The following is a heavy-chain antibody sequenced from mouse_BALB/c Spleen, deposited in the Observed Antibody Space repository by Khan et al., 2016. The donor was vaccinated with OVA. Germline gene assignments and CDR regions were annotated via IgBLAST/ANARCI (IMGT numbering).Heavy chain of an antibody. Sequence: QVQLQQPGAELVKPGTSVKLSCKASGYNFTSYWINWVKLRPGQGLEWIGHIYPGSGSTNYNEKFKSKATLSVDTSSSTVYMQLSSLASEDSALYYCARRDYYGSSVASWGQGTLVTVSA. CDR1: GYNFTSYW. CDR2: IYPGSGST. J-gene: IGHJ3*01. D-gene: IGHD1-1*01. V-gene: IGHV1-55*01. CDR3: ARRDYYGSSVAS.